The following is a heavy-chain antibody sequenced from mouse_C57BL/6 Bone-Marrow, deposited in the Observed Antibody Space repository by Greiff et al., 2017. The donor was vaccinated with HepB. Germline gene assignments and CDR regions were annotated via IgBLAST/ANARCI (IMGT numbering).Heavy chain of an antibody. D-gene: IGHD2-5*01. CDR2: IHPNSGST. Sequence: VQLQQSGAELVKPGASVKLSCKASGYTFTSYWMHWVKQRPGQGLEWIGMIHPNSGSTNYNEKFKSKATLTVDKSSSTAYMQLSSLTSEDSAVYYCARPYYSKLAYWGQGTLVTVSA. V-gene: IGHV1-64*01. CDR1: GYTFTSYW. J-gene: IGHJ3*01. CDR3: ARPYYSKLAY.